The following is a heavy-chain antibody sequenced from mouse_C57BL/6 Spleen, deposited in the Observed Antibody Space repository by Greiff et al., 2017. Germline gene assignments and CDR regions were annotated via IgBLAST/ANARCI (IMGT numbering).Heavy chain of an antibody. V-gene: IGHV5-4*01. J-gene: IGHJ1*03. CDR2: ISDGGSYT. CDR3: ARDHGYYLHWYFDV. D-gene: IGHD2-3*01. Sequence: EVNLVESGGGLVKPGGSLKLSCAASGFTFSSYAMSWVRQTPEKRLEWVATISDGGSYTYYPDNVKGRFTISRDNAKNNLYLQMSHLKSEDTAMYYCARDHGYYLHWYFDVWGTGTTVTVSS. CDR1: GFTFSSYA.